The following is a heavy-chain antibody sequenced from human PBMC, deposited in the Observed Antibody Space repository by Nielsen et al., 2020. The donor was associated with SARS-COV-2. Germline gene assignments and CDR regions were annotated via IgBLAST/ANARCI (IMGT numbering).Heavy chain of an antibody. CDR2: ISEDGSDI. Sequence: GGSLRLSCAASGFTFTTYTMNWVRQAPGKGLEWVSSISEDGSDIFYAESLKGRFTISRHNAENSLSLQMNSLRAEDTGVYYCARAWHDGHFYNWYFDLWGPGNRVTVSS. J-gene: IGHJ2*01. V-gene: IGHV3-21*01. CDR1: GFTFTTYT. D-gene: IGHD2-8*01. CDR3: ARAWHDGHFYNWYFDL.